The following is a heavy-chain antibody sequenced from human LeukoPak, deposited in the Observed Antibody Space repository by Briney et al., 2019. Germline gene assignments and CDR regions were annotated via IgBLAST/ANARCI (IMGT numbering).Heavy chain of an antibody. CDR3: ARDRELGY. CDR2: SYHRGST. Sequence: PSETLSLTCTVSGGSISSYYWSWIRQPPGKGLEWVGWSYHRGSTSYNPSLKSRVAISVDTSKNQFSLKLSSVTAADTAVYYCARDRELGYWGQGTLVTVSS. V-gene: IGHV4-59*01. CDR1: GGSISSYY. D-gene: IGHD1-1*01. J-gene: IGHJ4*02.